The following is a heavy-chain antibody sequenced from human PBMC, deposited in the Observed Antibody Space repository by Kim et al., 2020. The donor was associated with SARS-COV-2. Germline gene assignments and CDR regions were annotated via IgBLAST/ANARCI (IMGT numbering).Heavy chain of an antibody. D-gene: IGHD3-22*01. J-gene: IGHJ3*02. CDR2: IYSGGST. CDR3: ARGGTEYYYDSSGYYAPESAFDI. Sequence: GGSLRLSCAASGFTVSSNYMSWVRQAPGKGLEWVSVIYSGGSTYYADSVKGRFTISRDNSKNTLYLQMNSLRAEDTAVYYCARGGTEYYYDSSGYYAPESAFDIWGQGTMVTVSS. CDR1: GFTVSSNY. V-gene: IGHV3-53*01.